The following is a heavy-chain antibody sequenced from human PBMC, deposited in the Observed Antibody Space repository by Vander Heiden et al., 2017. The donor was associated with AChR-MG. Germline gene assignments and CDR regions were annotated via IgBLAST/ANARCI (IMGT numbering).Heavy chain of an antibody. J-gene: IGHJ5*02. D-gene: IGHD4-17*01. CDR3: AREGDYGDYEGALGWFDP. CDR2: IYYSGST. V-gene: IGHV4-61*01. CDR1: GGSVSSGSYY. Sequence: QVQLQESGPGLGKPQGTLSLTCTVSGGSVSSGSYYWSWIRQPPGKGLEWIGYIYYSGSTNYNPSLKSRVTISVDTSKNQFSLKLSSVTAADTAVYYCAREGDYGDYEGALGWFDPWGQGTLVTVSS.